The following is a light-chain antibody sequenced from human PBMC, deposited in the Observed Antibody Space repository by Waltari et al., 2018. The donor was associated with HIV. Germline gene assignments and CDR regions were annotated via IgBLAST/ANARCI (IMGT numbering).Light chain of an antibody. CDR1: KKIGTY. V-gene: IGKV1-12*01. CDR2: SAY. J-gene: IGKJ4*01. CDR3: QQAQSFPHT. Sequence: DVQMTQSPSPVSASVGDGVTITCRARKKIGTYLVWYQQKLGKAPQLLIYSAYRLQDGVPPRFGGSGSGTNFTLTITNLQPEDFATYYCQQAQSFPHTFGGGTKV.